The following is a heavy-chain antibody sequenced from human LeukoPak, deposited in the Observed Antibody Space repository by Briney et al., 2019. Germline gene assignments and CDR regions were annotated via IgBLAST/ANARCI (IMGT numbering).Heavy chain of an antibody. Sequence: GGSLRLSCAASGFTFSSYSMNWVRQAPGKGLEWVSYISSSSSTIYYADSVKGRFTISRDNAKNSLYLQMNSLRDEDTAVYYCARDGLLWFGELANYYYGMDVWGQGTTVTVSS. CDR1: GFTFSSYS. CDR3: ARDGLLWFGELANYYYGMDV. CDR2: ISSSSSTI. J-gene: IGHJ6*02. D-gene: IGHD3-10*01. V-gene: IGHV3-48*02.